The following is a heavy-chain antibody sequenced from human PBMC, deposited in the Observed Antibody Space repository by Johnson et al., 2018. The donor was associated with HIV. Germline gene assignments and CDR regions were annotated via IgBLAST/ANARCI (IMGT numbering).Heavy chain of an antibody. CDR1: GFTFSSYW. V-gene: IGHV3-74*01. J-gene: IGHJ3*02. CDR2: INSDGSST. Sequence: VQLVESGGGLVQPGGSLRLSCAASGFTFSSYWMHWVRQAPGKGLVWVSRINSDGSSTSYADSVKGRFTISRDNSKNTLHLQMNSLRPEDTAVYYCAREGPSERAGFDIWGQGTMVTVSS. CDR3: AREGPSERAGFDI.